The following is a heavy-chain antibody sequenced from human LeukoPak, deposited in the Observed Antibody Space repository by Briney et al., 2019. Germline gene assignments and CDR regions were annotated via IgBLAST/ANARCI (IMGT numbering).Heavy chain of an antibody. CDR2: SNPNSGGT. CDR1: GYTFTGYY. J-gene: IGHJ6*03. D-gene: IGHD6-13*01. CDR3: ARVGIAAAGQVRASSYYMDV. V-gene: IGHV1-2*02. Sequence: ASVKVSCKASGYTFTGYYMHWVRQAPGQGLEWMGWSNPNSGGTNYAQKFQGRVTMTRDTSISTAYMELSRLGSDDTAVYYCARVGIAAAGQVRASSYYMDVWGKGTTVTVSS.